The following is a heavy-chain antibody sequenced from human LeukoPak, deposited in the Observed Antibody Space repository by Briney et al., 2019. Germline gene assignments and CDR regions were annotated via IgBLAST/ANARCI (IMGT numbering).Heavy chain of an antibody. J-gene: IGHJ4*02. V-gene: IGHV3-23*01. CDR3: AKGDHSSGWGFDY. CDR2: ISGSGGST. CDR1: GFTFSSYA. Sequence: PGGSLRLSCAASGFTFSSYAMSWVRQAPGKGLERVSAISGSGGSTYYADSVKGRFTISRDNSKNTLYLQMNSLRAEDTAVYYCAKGDHSSGWGFDYWGQGTLVTVSS. D-gene: IGHD6-19*01.